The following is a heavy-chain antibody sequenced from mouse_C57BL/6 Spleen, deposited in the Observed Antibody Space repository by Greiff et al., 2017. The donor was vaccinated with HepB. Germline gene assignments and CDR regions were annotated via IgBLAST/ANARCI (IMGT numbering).Heavy chain of an antibody. CDR1: GYTFTDYE. CDR3: TRYYDYDEGAWFAY. D-gene: IGHD2-4*01. V-gene: IGHV1-15*01. J-gene: IGHJ3*01. CDR2: IDPETGGT. Sequence: QVQLQQSGAELVRPGASVTLSCKASGYTFTDYEMHWVKQTPVHGLEWIGAIDPETGGTAYNQKFKGKAILTADKSSSTAYMELRSLTSEDSAVYYCTRYYDYDEGAWFAYWGQGTLVTVSA.